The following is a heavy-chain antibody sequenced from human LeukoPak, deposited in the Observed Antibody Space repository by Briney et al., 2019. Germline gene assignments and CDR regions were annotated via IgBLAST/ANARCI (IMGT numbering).Heavy chain of an antibody. CDR1: GFTFSSYG. CDR2: IRYDGSNK. J-gene: IGHJ4*02. Sequence: GGSLRLSXAASGFTFSSYGMHWVRQAPGKGLEWVAFIRYDGSNKYYADSVKGRFTISRDNSKNTLYLQMNSLRAEDTAVYYCAILGDDFWSGYSAYWGRGTLVTVSS. CDR3: AILGDDFWSGYSAY. D-gene: IGHD3-3*01. V-gene: IGHV3-30*02.